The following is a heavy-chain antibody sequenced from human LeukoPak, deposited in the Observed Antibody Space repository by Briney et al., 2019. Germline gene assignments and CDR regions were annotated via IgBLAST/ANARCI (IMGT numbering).Heavy chain of an antibody. Sequence: SETLSLTCAVYGGSFSGYCWNWIRQPPGKGLEWIGEINHRGSTNNNPSLKSRVTISVDTSKNQFSLKLSSVTAADTAVYYCARFSLGYDAFDIWGQGTMVPVSS. CDR3: ARFSLGYDAFDI. D-gene: IGHD3-22*01. CDR2: INHRGST. CDR1: GGSFSGYC. V-gene: IGHV4-34*01. J-gene: IGHJ3*02.